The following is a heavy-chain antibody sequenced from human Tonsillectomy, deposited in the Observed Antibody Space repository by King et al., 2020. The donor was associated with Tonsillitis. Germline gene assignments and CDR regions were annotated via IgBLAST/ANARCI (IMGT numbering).Heavy chain of an antibody. J-gene: IGHJ4*02. CDR1: GFTFDDYA. Sequence: VQLVESGGGLVQPGRSLRLSCAASGFTFDDYAMYWVRQAPGKGLEWVSGISWNSGSIGYADSVKGRFTISRDNAKNSLYLQMNSLRAEDTALYYCAKEYYDILTGYLDYWGQGTLVTVSS. CDR3: AKEYYDILTGYLDY. D-gene: IGHD3-9*01. CDR2: ISWNSGSI. V-gene: IGHV3-9*01.